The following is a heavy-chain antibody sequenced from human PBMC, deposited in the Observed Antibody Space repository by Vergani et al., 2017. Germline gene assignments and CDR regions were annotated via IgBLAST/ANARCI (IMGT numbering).Heavy chain of an antibody. CDR3: TKGSVYYHDSAGHGYDPYTGFDL. Sequence: EVQLLESGGCLVQPGGSLRLSCEASGITFWKFGMHWVRQGPGKGLEWVSGISWNSGAVDYADSVRGRFTISRDNAKNSLFLEMNSLRFEDTAVYFCTKGSVYYHDSAGHGYDPYTGFDLWGQGTLVTVSS. V-gene: IGHV3-9*01. D-gene: IGHD5-12*01. J-gene: IGHJ3*01. CDR1: GITFWKFG. CDR2: ISWNSGAV.